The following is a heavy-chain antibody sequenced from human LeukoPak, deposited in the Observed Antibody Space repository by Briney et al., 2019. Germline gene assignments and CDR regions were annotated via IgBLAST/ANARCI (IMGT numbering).Heavy chain of an antibody. D-gene: IGHD4-17*01. CDR3: AGSDGDYAAFDI. V-gene: IGHV3-30*03. J-gene: IGHJ3*02. CDR2: ISYDGSNK. Sequence: PGGSLRLSCAASGFTFSSYGMHWVRQAPGTGLEGVAVISYDGSNKYYADSVKGRFTISRDNSRNTLYLQLNSLRAQATAGSYFAGSDGDYAAFDIWGQGTMVTVSS. CDR1: GFTFSSYG.